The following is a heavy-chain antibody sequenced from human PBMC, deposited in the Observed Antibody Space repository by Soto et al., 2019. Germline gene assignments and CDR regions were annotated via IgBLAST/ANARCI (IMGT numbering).Heavy chain of an antibody. CDR3: KVSEKMRPLDV. CDR2: IDWDDDK. D-gene: IGHD1-26*01. CDR1: GFSLSTSGMC. J-gene: IGHJ6*04. V-gene: IGHV2-70*11. Sequence: QSGPTLVNPTQTLTLTCTFSGFSLSTSGMCVSWIRQPPGKALEWLARIDWDDDKYYSTSLKTRLTISKDTSKNQVVLTMTNMDPVDTATYYCKVSEKMRPLDVWGKGTTVTVSS.